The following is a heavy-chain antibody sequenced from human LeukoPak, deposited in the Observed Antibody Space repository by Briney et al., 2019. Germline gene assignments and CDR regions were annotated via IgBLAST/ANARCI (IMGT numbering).Heavy chain of an antibody. V-gene: IGHV3-23*01. D-gene: IGHD6-13*01. J-gene: IGHJ4*02. CDR3: AIAGVPAAGGSLGY. CDR2: ISGSGGST. Sequence: GGSLRLSCAASGFTFSSYAMSWVRQAPGKGLEWVSAISGSGGSTYYADSVKGRFTISRDNAKNSLYLQMNSLRVEDTAVYYCAIAGVPAAGGSLGYWGQGTLVTVSS. CDR1: GFTFSSYA.